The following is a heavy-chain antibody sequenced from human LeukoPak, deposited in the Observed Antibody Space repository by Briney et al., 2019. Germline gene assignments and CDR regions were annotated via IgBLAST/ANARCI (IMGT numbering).Heavy chain of an antibody. CDR2: IYPGDSDT. J-gene: IGHJ4*02. V-gene: IGHV5-51*01. D-gene: IGHD3-10*01. Sequence: GASLQISCKGSGYSFTSYWIGWVRQLPGKGLEWMGIIYPGDSDTRYSPFFQGQVTISADKSISTAYLQWSSLKASDTAMYYCARPPSRGVDYWGQETLVTVSS. CDR3: ARPPSRGVDY. CDR1: GYSFTSYW.